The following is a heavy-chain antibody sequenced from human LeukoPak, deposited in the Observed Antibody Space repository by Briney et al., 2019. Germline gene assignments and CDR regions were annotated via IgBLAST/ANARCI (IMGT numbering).Heavy chain of an antibody. CDR2: IPYSGST. Sequence: SETLSLTCTVSGGSISDYYWSWIRQPPGKGLEWIGHIPYSGSTDYNPSLKSRVTMSVDTSKNQFSLKLNSVTPADTAIYYCTRDRRDGYNYVDYWGQGTLVTVSS. D-gene: IGHD5-24*01. V-gene: IGHV4-59*01. J-gene: IGHJ4*02. CDR1: GGSISDYY. CDR3: TRDRRDGYNYVDY.